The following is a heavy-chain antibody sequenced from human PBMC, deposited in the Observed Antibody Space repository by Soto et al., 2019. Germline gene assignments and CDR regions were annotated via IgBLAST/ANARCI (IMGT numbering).Heavy chain of an antibody. CDR2: FDPEDGET. Sequence: ASVKVSCKVSGYTLTELSMHWVRQAPGKGLEWMGGFDPEDGETIYAQKFQGRVTMTEDTSTDTAYMELSSLRSEDTAVYYCATVRYYYDSSGYKGPYNWFDPWGQGTLVTV. CDR3: ATVRYYYDSSGYKGPYNWFDP. V-gene: IGHV1-24*01. D-gene: IGHD3-22*01. J-gene: IGHJ5*02. CDR1: GYTLTELS.